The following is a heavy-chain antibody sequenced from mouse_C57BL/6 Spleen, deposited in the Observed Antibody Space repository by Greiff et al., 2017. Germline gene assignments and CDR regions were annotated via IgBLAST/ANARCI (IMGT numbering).Heavy chain of an antibody. D-gene: IGHD2-4*01. Sequence: VQLQQSGAELARPGASVKLSCKASGYTFTSYGISWVKQRTGQGLEWIGDIYPGSGSTNYNEKFKSKATLTVDTSSSTAYMQLSSLTSEDSAVYYCARKGLRRRYAMDYWGQGTSVTVSS. V-gene: IGHV1-81*01. J-gene: IGHJ4*01. CDR2: IYPGSGST. CDR1: GYTFTSYG. CDR3: ARKGLRRRYAMDY.